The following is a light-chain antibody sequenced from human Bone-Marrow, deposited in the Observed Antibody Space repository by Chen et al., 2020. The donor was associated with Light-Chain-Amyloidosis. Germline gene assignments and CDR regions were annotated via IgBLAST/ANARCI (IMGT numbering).Light chain of an antibody. CDR3: QVWDATTLHVV. Sequence: SFVLTQSPSVSMAPGQTASITCGGNDIGSKSVHWYQQRPGQAPVVVIYYDTDRPAGIPERFSGSNSGNTATLTISRVEAGDEADYYCQVWDATTLHVVFGGGTKLTVL. CDR1: DIGSKS. CDR2: YDT. J-gene: IGLJ2*01. V-gene: IGLV3-21*04.